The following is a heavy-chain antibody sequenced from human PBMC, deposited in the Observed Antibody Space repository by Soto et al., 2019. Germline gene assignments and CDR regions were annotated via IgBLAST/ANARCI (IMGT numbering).Heavy chain of an antibody. CDR1: GFTFGSYA. V-gene: IGHV3-23*01. CDR2: ISNSGGSK. CDR3: AKARSLIPTRALDS. D-gene: IGHD1-1*01. J-gene: IGHJ4*02. Sequence: GGSLRLSCSASGFTFGSYAMNWVRQAPGRGLEWVSVISNSGGSKDYADSVRGRFTISRDNSKNTLYLQMNSLRVDDTAIYYCAKARSLIPTRALDSWGQGTLVTVSS.